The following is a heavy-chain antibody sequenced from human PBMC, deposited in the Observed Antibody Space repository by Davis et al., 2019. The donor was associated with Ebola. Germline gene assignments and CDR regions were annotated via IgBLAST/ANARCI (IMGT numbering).Heavy chain of an antibody. D-gene: IGHD2-8*01. J-gene: IGHJ6*03. CDR1: GYTFTSYA. V-gene: IGHV1-69*10. CDR3: ACMHYYYYYMDV. Sequence: SVKVSCKASGYTFTSYAISWVRQAPGQGLEWMGGIIPILGIANYAQKFQGRVTITADESTSTAYMELSSLRSEDTAVYYCACMHYYYYYMDVWGKGTTVTVSS. CDR2: IIPILGIA.